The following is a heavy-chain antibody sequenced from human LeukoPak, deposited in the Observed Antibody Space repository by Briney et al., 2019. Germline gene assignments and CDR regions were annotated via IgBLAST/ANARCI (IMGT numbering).Heavy chain of an antibody. D-gene: IGHD3-22*01. CDR2: SYYIEST. V-gene: IGHV4-59*01. Sequence: SETLSLTCTVSGGSINHYYWSWIRQPPGKGLEWIGYSYYIESTNYNPSLKSRVTISADTSRNRFSLKLSSVTAADTAMYYCARDNQWLNAFDIWGQGTMVTVSS. J-gene: IGHJ3*02. CDR3: ARDNQWLNAFDI. CDR1: GGSINHYY.